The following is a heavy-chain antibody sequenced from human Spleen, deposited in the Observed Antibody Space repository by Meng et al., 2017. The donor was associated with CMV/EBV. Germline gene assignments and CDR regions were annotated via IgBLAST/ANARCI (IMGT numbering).Heavy chain of an antibody. D-gene: IGHD2-2*01. V-gene: IGHV3-23*01. J-gene: IGHJ5*02. CDR3: AKRPDIVVVPAKNWFDP. CDR2: ISGTGDRT. Sequence: GGSLRLSCAASGFTFSSYAMSWVRQAPGKGLEWVSVISGTGDRTHYADSVKGRFTISRDNSKNTLYLQMNSLRAEDTAVYYCAKRPDIVVVPAKNWFDPWGQGTLVTVSS. CDR1: GFTFSSYA.